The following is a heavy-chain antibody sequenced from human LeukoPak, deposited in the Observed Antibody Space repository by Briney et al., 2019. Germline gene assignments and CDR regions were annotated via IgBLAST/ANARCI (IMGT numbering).Heavy chain of an antibody. CDR3: AKSWSGYYHYYMDV. D-gene: IGHD3-3*01. CDR2: IRNDGTNK. Sequence: GGSLRLSCAASGITFSTYTMNWVRQAPGRGLEWVASIRNDGTNKNHVDSVKGRFTISRDNSKNTLFLQMDSLRPEDTAIYYCAKSWSGYYHYYMDVWGKGTTVTVSS. J-gene: IGHJ6*03. CDR1: GITFSTYT. V-gene: IGHV3-30*02.